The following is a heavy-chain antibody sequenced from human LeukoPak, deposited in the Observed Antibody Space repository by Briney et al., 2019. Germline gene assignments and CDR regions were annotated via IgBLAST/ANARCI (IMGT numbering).Heavy chain of an antibody. CDR1: GGSISSYY. J-gene: IGHJ4*02. CDR3: ARDIAGIIDY. V-gene: IGHV4-59*01. CDR2: IYYSGST. D-gene: IGHD1-20*01. Sequence: SGTLSLTCTVSGGSISSYYWSWIRQPPGKGLEWIGYIYYSGSTNYNPSLKSRVTISVDTSKNQFSLKLSSVTAADTAVYYCARDIAGIIDYWGQGTLVTVSS.